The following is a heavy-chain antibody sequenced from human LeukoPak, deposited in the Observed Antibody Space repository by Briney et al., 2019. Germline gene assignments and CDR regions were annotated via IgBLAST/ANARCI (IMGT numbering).Heavy chain of an antibody. CDR2: IYYSGST. CDR1: GGSISSYY. Sequence: SETLSLTCTVSGGSISSYYWSWIRQPPGKGLEWIGYIYYSGSTNYNPSLKSRVTISVDTSKNQFSLKLSSVTAADTAVYYCARGDGIVAMIGAAHYYCYYMDVWGKGTTVTVSS. J-gene: IGHJ6*03. CDR3: ARGDGIVAMIGAAHYYCYYMDV. V-gene: IGHV4-59*01. D-gene: IGHD5-12*01.